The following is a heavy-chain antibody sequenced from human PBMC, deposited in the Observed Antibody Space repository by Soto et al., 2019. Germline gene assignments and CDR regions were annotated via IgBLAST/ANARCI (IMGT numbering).Heavy chain of an antibody. CDR2: ISGSGGST. Sequence: LRLSCAASGFTFSSFAMSWVRQAPGKGLEWVSAISGSGGSTYYADSVKGRFTISRDNSKNTLYLQVNSLRAEDTAVYYCAKDHHADHRELHYHWAQGTLV. J-gene: IGHJ5*02. CDR3: AKDHHADHRELHYH. CDR1: GFTFSSFA. V-gene: IGHV3-23*01. D-gene: IGHD1-26*01.